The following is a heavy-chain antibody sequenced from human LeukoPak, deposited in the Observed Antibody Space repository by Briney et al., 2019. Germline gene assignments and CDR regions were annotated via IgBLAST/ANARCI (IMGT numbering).Heavy chain of an antibody. CDR2: INPKNGDT. CDR1: GYIFTDYY. Sequence: ASVKVSCKASGYIFTDYYIHWVRQAPGQGPEWMGRINPKNGDTDTAQNFQGRVTMTRVTSITTVYMEMRRLTSDDTAMYYCARERGYSYGLDGFDIWGQATMVTVSS. D-gene: IGHD5-18*01. J-gene: IGHJ3*02. CDR3: ARERGYSYGLDGFDI. V-gene: IGHV1-2*06.